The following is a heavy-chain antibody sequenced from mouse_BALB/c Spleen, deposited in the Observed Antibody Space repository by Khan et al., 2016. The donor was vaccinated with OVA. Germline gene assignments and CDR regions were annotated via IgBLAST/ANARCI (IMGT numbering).Heavy chain of an antibody. CDR2: ISSGGHYT. J-gene: IGHJ4*01. V-gene: IGHV5-6*01. CDR3: ARSITTTKGYYYAMDY. D-gene: IGHD1-2*01. CDR1: GFTFSSYG. Sequence: EVKVVESGGDLVKPGGSLKLSCAASGFTFSSYGMSWVRQTPDKRLEWVATISSGGHYTYFPDSVRGRFTISSDNAKHTLSLQLSSLKSEDTAMDYCARSITTTKGYYYAMDYWGQGTSVTVSS.